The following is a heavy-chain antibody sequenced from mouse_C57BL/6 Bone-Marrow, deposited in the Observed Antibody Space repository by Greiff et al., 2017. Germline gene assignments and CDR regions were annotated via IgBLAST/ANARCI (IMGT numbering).Heavy chain of an antibody. Sequence: VQLQQSGPELVKPGASVKISCKASGYSFTGYYMNWVKQSPEKSLEWIGEINPSTGGTTYNQKFKAKATLTVDTSSSTAYMQLKSLTSEDSAVYYCAREGSSLDYWGQGTTLTVSS. J-gene: IGHJ2*01. CDR2: INPSTGGT. D-gene: IGHD1-1*01. V-gene: IGHV1-42*01. CDR3: AREGSSLDY. CDR1: GYSFTGYY.